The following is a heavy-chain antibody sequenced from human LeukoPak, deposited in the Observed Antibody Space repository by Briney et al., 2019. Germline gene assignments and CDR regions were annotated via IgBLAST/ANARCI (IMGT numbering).Heavy chain of an antibody. D-gene: IGHD1-7*01. V-gene: IGHV3-7*01. Sequence: GGSLRLSCAASGFTFSNYWMSWVRQAPGKGLECVANINHDGSAKYYMDSVKGRFTISRDDAKNSLYLQINSLRAEDTAVYSCARSFFQWNYGSCLDSWGQGTLVTVSS. CDR3: ARSFFQWNYGSCLDS. J-gene: IGHJ4*02. CDR1: GFTFSNYW. CDR2: INHDGSAK.